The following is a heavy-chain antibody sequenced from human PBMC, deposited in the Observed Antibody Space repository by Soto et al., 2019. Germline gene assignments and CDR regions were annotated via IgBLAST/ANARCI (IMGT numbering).Heavy chain of an antibody. J-gene: IGHJ6*02. Sequence: GGSLRLSSASSGLDFSSEVMCCFRQAPGKGLDWVSSISGSGRTIYSADSMRGRFAISRDNSKNSLYLQLNNLRVDDTAVYYCAKVGPSYYYGMDVWGQGTTVTVSS. CDR3: AKVGPSYYYGMDV. CDR1: GLDFSSEV. D-gene: IGHD1-26*01. CDR2: ISGSGRTI. V-gene: IGHV3-23*01.